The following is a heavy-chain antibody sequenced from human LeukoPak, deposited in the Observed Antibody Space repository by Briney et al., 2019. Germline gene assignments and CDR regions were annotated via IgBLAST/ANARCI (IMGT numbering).Heavy chain of an antibody. J-gene: IGHJ4*02. V-gene: IGHV4-38-2*02. D-gene: IGHD5-18*01. CDR1: GYSISSGYY. Sequence: PSETLSLTCTVSGYSISSGYYWGWIRQPPGKGLEWIGSIYHSGSTYYNPSLKSRVTISVDTSKNQFSLKLSSVTAADTAVYYCARDLSPEAFYGYTRPASFDYWGQGTLVTVSS. CDR3: ARDLSPEAFYGYTRPASFDY. CDR2: IYHSGST.